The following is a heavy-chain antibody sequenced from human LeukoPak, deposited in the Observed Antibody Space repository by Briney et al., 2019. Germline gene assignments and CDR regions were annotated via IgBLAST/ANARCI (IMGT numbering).Heavy chain of an antibody. J-gene: IGHJ4*02. Sequence: SQTLSLTCTVSGGSISSGGYYWSWIRQHPGKGLQWIGDIYYSGSTYYNPSLKSRVTISVDTSKNQFSLKLSSVTAADTAVYYCARRVPAATFDYWGQGTLVTVSS. V-gene: IGHV4-31*03. D-gene: IGHD2-2*01. CDR1: GGSISSGGYY. CDR2: IYYSGST. CDR3: ARRVPAATFDY.